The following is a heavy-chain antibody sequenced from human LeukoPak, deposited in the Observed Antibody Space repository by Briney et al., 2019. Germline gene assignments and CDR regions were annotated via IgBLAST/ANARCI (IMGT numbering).Heavy chain of an antibody. Sequence: GASVRVSCKASGGTFSSYSINWVGQAPGQGLEWMGGIIPMFGTAKYAQKFQGRVTITADESTRTAYMELSSLRSEDTAVYYCARCVVVLLGTTYDYYGLDAWGQGTTVTVSS. CDR2: IIPMFGTA. CDR1: GGTFSSYS. D-gene: IGHD2-15*01. V-gene: IGHV1-69*01. CDR3: ARCVVVLLGTTYDYYGLDA. J-gene: IGHJ6*02.